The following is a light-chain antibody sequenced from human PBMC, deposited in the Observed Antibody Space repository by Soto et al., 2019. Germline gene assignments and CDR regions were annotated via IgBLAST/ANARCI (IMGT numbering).Light chain of an antibody. Sequence: QSALTQPASVSGSPGQSITISCTGASSDLGDYNYVSWYQQHPGKAPKLMIYDVSSRPSGVSDRFSGSKSGNTASLTISGLQAEDEADYYCTSYTGTGTYVFATGTKVTVL. CDR2: DVS. CDR1: SSDLGDYNY. CDR3: TSYTGTGTYV. J-gene: IGLJ1*01. V-gene: IGLV2-14*01.